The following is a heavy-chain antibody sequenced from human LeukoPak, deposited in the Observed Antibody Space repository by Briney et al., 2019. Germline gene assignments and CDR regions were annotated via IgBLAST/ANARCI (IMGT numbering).Heavy chain of an antibody. CDR3: ARGPYYYDSSGYYPFDY. V-gene: IGHV4-34*01. D-gene: IGHD3-22*01. Sequence: SETLSLTCAVYGGSFSGYYWSWIRQPPGKGLEWIGEINHSGSTNYNPSLKSRVTISVDTSKNQFSLKLSSVTAADTAVYYCARGPYYYDSSGYYPFDYWGRGTLVTVSS. CDR1: GGSFSGYY. J-gene: IGHJ4*02. CDR2: INHSGST.